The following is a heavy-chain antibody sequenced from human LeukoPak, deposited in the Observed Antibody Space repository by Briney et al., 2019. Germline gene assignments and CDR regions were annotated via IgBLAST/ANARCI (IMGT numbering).Heavy chain of an antibody. CDR3: ASRGWSRGWFDL. Sequence: PGGSLRLSCAAYGFKFRDYYMSWIRQAPGKGLEWISYISMSGSVIQYSDSVKGRFTTSRDYVKNSLHLQMSRRTVDATALYYCASRGWSRGWFDLWGQGTLVSVSS. CDR2: ISMSGSVI. V-gene: IGHV3-11*01. D-gene: IGHD3-22*01. J-gene: IGHJ5*02. CDR1: GFKFRDYY.